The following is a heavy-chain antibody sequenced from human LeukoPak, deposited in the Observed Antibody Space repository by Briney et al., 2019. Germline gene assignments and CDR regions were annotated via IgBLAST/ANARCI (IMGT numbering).Heavy chain of an antibody. V-gene: IGHV3-9*01. CDR2: INWNSGNI. CDR3: ARGPNSNWSGLDF. D-gene: IGHD6-6*01. CDR1: GFTFDDYA. J-gene: IGHJ4*02. Sequence: PGGSLRLSCAASGFTFDDYAMHWVRQAPGKGLEWVSGINWNSGNIAYADSVKGRFTVSRDNAKNTLYLQVNNLRAEDTAVYYCARGPNSNWSGLDFWGQGTLLTVSS.